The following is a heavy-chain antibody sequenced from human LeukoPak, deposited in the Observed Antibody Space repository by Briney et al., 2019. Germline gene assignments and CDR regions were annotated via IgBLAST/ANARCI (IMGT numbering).Heavy chain of an antibody. J-gene: IGHJ2*01. V-gene: IGHV4-59*08. Sequence: SETLSLTCTVSGGSIRSYYWSWIRQPPGKGLEWIGYIYYSGSTNYNPSLKSRVTISVDTSKNQFSLKLSSVTAADTAVYYCARSTRGGPATYWYFDLWGRGTLVTVSS. CDR3: ARSTRGGPATYWYFDL. CDR2: IYYSGST. D-gene: IGHD1-26*01. CDR1: GGSIRSYY.